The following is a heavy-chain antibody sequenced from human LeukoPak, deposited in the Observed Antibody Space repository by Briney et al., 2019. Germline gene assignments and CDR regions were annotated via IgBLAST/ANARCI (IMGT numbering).Heavy chain of an antibody. Sequence: GGSLRLPCAASGFTFSSYWMSWVRQAPGKGLEWVANIKQDGSEKYYVDSVKGRFTISRDNAKNSLYLQMNSLRAEDTAVYYCARHGRSARAHWYFDLWGRGTLVTVSS. D-gene: IGHD3-10*01. CDR1: GFTFSSYW. CDR2: IKQDGSEK. CDR3: ARHGRSARAHWYFDL. V-gene: IGHV3-7*01. J-gene: IGHJ2*01.